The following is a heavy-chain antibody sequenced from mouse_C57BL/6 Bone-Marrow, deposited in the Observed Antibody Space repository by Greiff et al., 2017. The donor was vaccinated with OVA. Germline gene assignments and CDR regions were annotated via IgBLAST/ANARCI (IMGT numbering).Heavy chain of an antibody. Sequence: QVQLKESGPELVKPGASVKISCKASGYAFSSSWMNWVKQRPGKGLEWIGRIYPGDGDTNYNGKFKGKATLTADKSSSTAYMQLSSLTSEDSAVYYCARGDLLWYLYYFDYWGQGTTLTVSS. CDR2: IYPGDGDT. CDR1: GYAFSSSW. D-gene: IGHD2-1*01. J-gene: IGHJ2*01. V-gene: IGHV1-82*01. CDR3: ARGDLLWYLYYFDY.